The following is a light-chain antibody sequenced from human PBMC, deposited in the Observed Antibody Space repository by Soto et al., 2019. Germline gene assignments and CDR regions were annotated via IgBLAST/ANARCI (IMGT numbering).Light chain of an antibody. J-gene: IGKJ4*01. CDR2: GAS. CDR3: QQYGSSPPLS. CDR1: QSVSSSY. Sequence: EIVLTQSPGTLSLSPGERAPLSFRASQSVSSSYLAWYQQKPGQAPRLLIYGASSRATGIPDRFSGSGSGTDFTLTISRLEPEDFAVYYCQQYGSSPPLSFGGGTKVDI. V-gene: IGKV3-20*01.